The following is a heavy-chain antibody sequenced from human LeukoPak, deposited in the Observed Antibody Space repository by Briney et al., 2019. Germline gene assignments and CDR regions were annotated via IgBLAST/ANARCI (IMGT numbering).Heavy chain of an antibody. CDR2: IIPIFGTA. V-gene: IGHV1-69*05. D-gene: IGHD4-23*01. Sequence: ASVKVSCKASGGTFSSYAISWVRQAPGQGLEWMGGIIPIFGTANYAQKFQGRVTITTDESTSTAYMELSSLRSEDTAVYYCARSPRRTTVVTLGDFDYWGQGTLVTVSS. J-gene: IGHJ4*02. CDR3: ARSPRRTTVVTLGDFDY. CDR1: GGTFSSYA.